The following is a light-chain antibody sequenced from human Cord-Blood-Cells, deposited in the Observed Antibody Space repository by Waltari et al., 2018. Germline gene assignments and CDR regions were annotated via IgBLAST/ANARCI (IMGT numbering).Light chain of an antibody. J-gene: IGKJ2*01. CDR1: QSVSSSY. Sequence: EIVLTQSPGTLSWSPGERATLPCRASQSVSSSYLAWYQQKPGQAPRLLIYGASSRATGIPDRFSGSGSGTDFTLTISRLEPEDFAVYYCQQYGSSPPYTFGQGTKLEIK. V-gene: IGKV3-20*01. CDR3: QQYGSSPPYT. CDR2: GAS.